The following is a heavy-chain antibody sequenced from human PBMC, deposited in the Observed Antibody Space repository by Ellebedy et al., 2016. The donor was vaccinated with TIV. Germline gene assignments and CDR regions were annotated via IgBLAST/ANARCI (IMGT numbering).Heavy chain of an antibody. Sequence: GGSLRLSXEASGFIFSNYHMSWIRQAPGKGLEWISYISPTTGSTTYYEDSVEGRFTISRDNAKNTLYLEMSSLRLEDTAVYFCARAVGLDMWGQGTTVIVSS. CDR2: ISPTTGSTT. J-gene: IGHJ3*02. CDR1: GFIFSNYH. V-gene: IGHV3-11*01. CDR3: ARAVGLDM.